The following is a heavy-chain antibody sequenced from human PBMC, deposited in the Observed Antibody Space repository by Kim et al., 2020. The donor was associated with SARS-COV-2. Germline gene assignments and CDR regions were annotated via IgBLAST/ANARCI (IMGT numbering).Heavy chain of an antibody. V-gene: IGHV4-39*01. CDR1: GGSISSSSYY. J-gene: IGHJ5*02. D-gene: IGHD3-10*01. Sequence: SETLSLTCTVSGGSISSSSYYWGWIRQPPGKGLEWIGSIYYSGSTYYNPSLKSRVTISVDTSKNQFSLKLSSVIAADTAVYYCAVLWFGRIDPWGQGTLVTVSS. CDR3: AVLWFGRIDP. CDR2: IYYSGST.